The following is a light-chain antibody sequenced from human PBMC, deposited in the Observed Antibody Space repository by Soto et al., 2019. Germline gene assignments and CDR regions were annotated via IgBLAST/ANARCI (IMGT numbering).Light chain of an antibody. V-gene: IGKV3-15*01. J-gene: IGKJ4*01. CDR1: QSVSSN. CDR2: GAS. Sequence: EIVMTQSPATLSVSPGERATLSCRASQSVSSNLAWYQQKPGQAPRLRIYGASTRATGIPARFRGSGSGTEFKLSITSLQSEDFAVYYCQQYNNWTPVTFGGGTKVEIK. CDR3: QQYNNWTPVT.